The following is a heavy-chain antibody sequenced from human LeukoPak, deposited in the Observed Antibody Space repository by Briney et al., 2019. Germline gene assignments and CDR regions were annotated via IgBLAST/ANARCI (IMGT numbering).Heavy chain of an antibody. CDR2: INPSGGST. D-gene: IGHD2-2*01. J-gene: IGHJ5*02. V-gene: IGHV1-46*01. CDR3: ARDPQGFYCSSTSCYNWFDH. Sequence: ASVKVSCKASGYTFTSYYMHWVRQAPGQGLEWMGIINPSGGSTSYAQKFQGRVTMTRDTSTSTVYMELSSLRSEDTAVYYCARDPQGFYCSSTSCYNWFDHWGQGTLVTVSS. CDR1: GYTFTSYY.